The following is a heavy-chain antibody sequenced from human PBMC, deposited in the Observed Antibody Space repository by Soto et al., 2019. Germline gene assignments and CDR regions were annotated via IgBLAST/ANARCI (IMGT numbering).Heavy chain of an antibody. CDR1: SGSFSGYY. D-gene: IGHD6-13*01. CDR2: ITHRGFT. CDR3: ASFPFSTSSWSNPRYFDS. J-gene: IGHJ4*02. V-gene: IGHV4-34*01. Sequence: QVQLQPWGAGLLKPSETLSLTCAVYSGSFSGYYWSWIRQSPGKGLEWIGEITHRGFTNYNPSLKSRVTLSADTSRNHFSLNRTSVTAADTAVYYCASFPFSTSSWSNPRYFDSWGQGTLVTVSS.